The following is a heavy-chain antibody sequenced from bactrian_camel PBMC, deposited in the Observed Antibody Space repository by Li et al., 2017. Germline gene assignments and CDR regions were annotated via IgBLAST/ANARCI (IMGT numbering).Heavy chain of an antibody. V-gene: IGHV3S53*01. Sequence: QLVESGGGLVQPGGSLRLSCAPHNGYNYATIAWFRQAPGEEREKVAAISTGSVSTQYADSVKGRFTISQDNSKNTVYLQMSSLKPEDTAMYYCAADFFVGSWPGDLGREADFRYWSQGTQVTVS. CDR3: AADFFVGSWPGDLGREADFRY. CDR1: HNGYNYAT. D-gene: IGHD2*01. CDR2: ISTGSVST. J-gene: IGHJ6*01.